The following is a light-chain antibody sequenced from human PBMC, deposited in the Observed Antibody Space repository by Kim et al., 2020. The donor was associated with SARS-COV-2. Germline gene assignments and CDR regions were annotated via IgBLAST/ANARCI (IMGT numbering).Light chain of an antibody. CDR1: MSGLKS. V-gene: IGLV3-21*04. CDR2: YDT. CDR3: QVWDTGSDHPI. Sequence: GKAARVPWGESMSGLKSVPWYQQKPGQAPVLVIYYDTHRPSGIPERFSGSNSGNTATLTISRVEAGDEADYYCQVWDTGSDHPIFGGGTQLTVL. J-gene: IGLJ2*01.